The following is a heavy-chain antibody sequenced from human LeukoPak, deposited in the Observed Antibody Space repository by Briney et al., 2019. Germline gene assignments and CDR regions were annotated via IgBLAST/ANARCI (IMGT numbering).Heavy chain of an antibody. D-gene: IGHD1-26*01. V-gene: IGHV3-66*01. CDR2: IYGGTST. J-gene: IGHJ6*02. CDR1: GFTLSSTY. CDR3: AKEEWELLPDLYYGMDV. Sequence: GGSLRLSCAGSGFTLSSTYMSWVRQAPGKGLEWVSIIYGGTSTYYADSVKGRFTISRDDSRNTLYLQMNSLRAEDTAVYYCAKEEWELLPDLYYGMDVWGQGTTVTVSS.